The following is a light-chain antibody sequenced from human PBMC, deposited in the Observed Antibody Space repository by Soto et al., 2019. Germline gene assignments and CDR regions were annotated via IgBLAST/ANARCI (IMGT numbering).Light chain of an antibody. J-gene: IGKJ2*01. V-gene: IGKV1-33*01. CDR3: QQYDNLPYT. CDR1: QDISTY. Sequence: DIQMTQSPSSLSASVGDRVTITCQASQDISTYLNWYQQKPGKAPKLLIYDASNLETGVPSRFSGSGSATDFTFTISSLQPEDIATYYCQQYDNLPYTFGQGTKLEIK. CDR2: DAS.